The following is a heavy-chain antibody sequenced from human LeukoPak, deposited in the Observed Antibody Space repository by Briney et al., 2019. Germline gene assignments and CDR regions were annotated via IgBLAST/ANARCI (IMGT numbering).Heavy chain of an antibody. CDR1: GGSISSYY. V-gene: IGHV4-59*01. J-gene: IGHJ3*02. Sequence: SETLSLTCTVSGGSISSYYWSWIRQPPGKGLEWIGYIYYSGSTNYNPSLKSRATISVDTSKNQFSLKLSSVTAADTAVYYCARDRRDYYDSSGYWDAFDIWGQGTMVTVSS. CDR2: IYYSGST. D-gene: IGHD3-22*01. CDR3: ARDRRDYYDSSGYWDAFDI.